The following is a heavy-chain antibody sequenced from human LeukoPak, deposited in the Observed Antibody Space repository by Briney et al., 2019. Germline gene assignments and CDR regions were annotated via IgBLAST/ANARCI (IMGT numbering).Heavy chain of an antibody. CDR3: AKDFRIGYSAHFDH. D-gene: IGHD2-21*01. CDR1: GFTFRSHA. V-gene: IGHV3-23*01. CDR2: IYENGGTT. J-gene: IGHJ4*02. Sequence: GGSLRLSCVGSGFTFRSHAMSWVRQAPEKGLEFVSGIYENGGTTYYADSVKGRFSISRDNSKNTLYLQMDSLRGEDTAVYYCAKDFRIGYSAHFDHWGQGALVTVSS.